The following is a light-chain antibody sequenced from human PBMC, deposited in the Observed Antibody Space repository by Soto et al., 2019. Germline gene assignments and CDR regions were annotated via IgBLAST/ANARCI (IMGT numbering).Light chain of an antibody. CDR3: HSRA. CDR1: QSIGYW. J-gene: IGKJ5*01. CDR2: DAS. V-gene: IGKV1-5*01. Sequence: DIQMTQSPSSLSASVGDRVTITCRASQSIGYWLAWYQQKPGRAPKLLIYDASTLESGVPSRFSGSGSETEFTLTISRLQPDDFATYFCHSRAFGQGTRLEIK.